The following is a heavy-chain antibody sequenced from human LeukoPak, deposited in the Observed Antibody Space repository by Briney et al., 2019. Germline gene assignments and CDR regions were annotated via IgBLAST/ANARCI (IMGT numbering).Heavy chain of an antibody. D-gene: IGHD3-10*01. CDR3: ARELWFVNAPGSWFDP. J-gene: IGHJ5*02. CDR1: GDSISSGDYS. CDR2: IFHSGSS. Sequence: SETLSLTCAVSGDSISSGDYSWSWLRQPSGKGLEWFGYIFHSGSSYYNPSLKSRVTISVDKSKNQFSLRPTSVTAADTAVYYCARELWFVNAPGSWFDPWGQGTLVTVSS. V-gene: IGHV4-30-2*01.